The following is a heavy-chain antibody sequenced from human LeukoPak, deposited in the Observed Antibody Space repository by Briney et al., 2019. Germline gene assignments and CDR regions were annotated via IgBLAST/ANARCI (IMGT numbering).Heavy chain of an antibody. Sequence: PSETLSLTCTVSGGSISSSSYYWGWIRQPPGKGLEWIGSIYYSGSTYYNPSLKSRVTISVDASKNQFSLKLSSVTAADTAVYYCARVDVSVYYFDYWGQGTLVTVSS. V-gene: IGHV4-39*01. D-gene: IGHD2-8*01. CDR1: GGSISSSSYY. CDR2: IYYSGST. J-gene: IGHJ4*02. CDR3: ARVDVSVYYFDY.